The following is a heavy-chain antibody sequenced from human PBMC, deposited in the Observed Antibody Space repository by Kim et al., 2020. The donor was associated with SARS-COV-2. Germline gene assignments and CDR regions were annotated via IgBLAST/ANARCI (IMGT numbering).Heavy chain of an antibody. Sequence: YCNPSLKSRVTISGDTAKNQFALKLSSVTAADTAVYYCARHGTDSGWVDYWGQGTLVTVSS. CDR3: ARHGTDSGWVDY. V-gene: IGHV4-39*01. J-gene: IGHJ4*02. D-gene: IGHD6-19*01.